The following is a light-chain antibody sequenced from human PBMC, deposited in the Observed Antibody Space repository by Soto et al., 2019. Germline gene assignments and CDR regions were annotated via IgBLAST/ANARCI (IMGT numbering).Light chain of an antibody. V-gene: IGKV1-5*03. CDR1: QTISSW. CDR2: KAS. CDR3: QQYSSYSYT. J-gene: IGKJ2*01. Sequence: DIQMTQSPSTLSASVGDRVTITCRASQTISSWLAWYQQKPEKAPNLVIYKASSLVSGVPSRFSGSGSGTEFTLTISSLQPDDFAAYYCQQYSSYSYTFGQGTKLKIK.